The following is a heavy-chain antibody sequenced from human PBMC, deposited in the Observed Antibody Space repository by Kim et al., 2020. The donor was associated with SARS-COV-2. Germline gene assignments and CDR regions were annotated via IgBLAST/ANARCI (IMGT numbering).Heavy chain of an antibody. CDR2: ISSSSSDM. J-gene: IGHJ6*02. V-gene: IGHV3-21*06. CDR1: GFTFSSYS. CDR3: ARHLSGTFYYGMDV. D-gene: IGHD1-26*01. Sequence: GGSLRLSCAGSGFTFSSYSMNWVRQAPGKGLDWVSSISSSSSDMFYGDSVKGRFTISRDNAKNSLYLQMNSLRPEDTAVYYCARHLSGTFYYGMDVWGQG.